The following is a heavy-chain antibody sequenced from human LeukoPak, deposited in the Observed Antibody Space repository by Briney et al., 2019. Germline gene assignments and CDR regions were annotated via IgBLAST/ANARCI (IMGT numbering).Heavy chain of an antibody. CDR2: IYYSGST. CDR3: ARAYGSGSLDVFDI. V-gene: IGHV4-39*01. CDR1: GGSISSSSYY. J-gene: IGHJ3*02. Sequence: SETLSFTCTVSGGSISSSSYYWGWLRQPPGKGLEWIASIYYSGSTYYNPSLKSRVTISVDTSKNQFYLKLSSVTAADTAVYYCARAYGSGSLDVFDIWGQGTMVTVSS. D-gene: IGHD3-10*01.